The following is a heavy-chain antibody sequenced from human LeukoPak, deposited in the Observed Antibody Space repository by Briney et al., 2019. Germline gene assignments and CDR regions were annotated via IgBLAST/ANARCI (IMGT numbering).Heavy chain of an antibody. Sequence: PGGSLRLSCGASGFTFSSYSMNWVRQAPGKGLEWVSSISSSSSYIYYADSVKGRFTISRDNDKNSLYLQMNSLRAEDTAVYYCASSVNFEYCSSSSCYYTWFDPWGQGTLVTVSS. CDR2: ISSSSSYI. V-gene: IGHV3-21*01. D-gene: IGHD2-15*01. J-gene: IGHJ5*02. CDR1: GFTFSSYS. CDR3: ASSVNFEYCSSSSCYYTWFDP.